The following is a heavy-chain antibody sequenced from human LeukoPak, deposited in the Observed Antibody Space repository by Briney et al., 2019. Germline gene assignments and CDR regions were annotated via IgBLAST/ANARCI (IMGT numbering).Heavy chain of an antibody. V-gene: IGHV1-2*06. CDR1: GYSFTTYY. Sequence: ASVRVSCKASGYSFTTYYIHWVRQAPGQGLEWMGRINPNSGGTKYTQKFQGRVTMTRDTSISTAYMELSSLSSDDTALYYCVRETGSTTEYFDYWGWGTLVTVTS. CDR3: VRETGSTTEYFDY. J-gene: IGHJ4*02. CDR2: INPNSGGT. D-gene: IGHD1-7*01.